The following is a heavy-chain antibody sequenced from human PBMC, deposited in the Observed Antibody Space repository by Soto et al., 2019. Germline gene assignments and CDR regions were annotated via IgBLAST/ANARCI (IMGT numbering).Heavy chain of an antibody. Sequence: ASVKVSCKASGGTFNSYAISWVRQAPGQGLEWMGGIIPIFGTANYAQKFQGRVTITADESTSTAYMELSSLRSEDTAVYYCARSEDGSGYYYDTSAFDIWGQGTMVTVSS. D-gene: IGHD3-22*01. J-gene: IGHJ3*02. CDR2: IIPIFGTA. CDR1: GGTFNSYA. CDR3: ARSEDGSGYYYDTSAFDI. V-gene: IGHV1-69*13.